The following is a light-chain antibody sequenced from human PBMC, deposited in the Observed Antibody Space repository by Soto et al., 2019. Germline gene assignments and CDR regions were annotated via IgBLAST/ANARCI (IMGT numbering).Light chain of an antibody. CDR3: QHYNSYSEA. CDR2: KAS. V-gene: IGKV1-5*03. J-gene: IGKJ1*01. CDR1: QTISSW. Sequence: DIQSTQSPSTLSGSLGDSVTITCRAIQTISSWLAWYQQKPWKAPKLLIYKASTLKSGVPSRFSGSGSGTEFTLTISTLQPDDFATYDCQHYNSYSEAVGQGTKGAIK.